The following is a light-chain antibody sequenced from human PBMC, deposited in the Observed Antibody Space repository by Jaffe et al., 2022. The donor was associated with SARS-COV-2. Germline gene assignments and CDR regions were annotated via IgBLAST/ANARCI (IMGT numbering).Light chain of an antibody. V-gene: IGKV1-39*01. Sequence: DIQMTQSPSSLSASVGDRVTITCRASQYISSFLNWYQQKPGKAPKLLISAASSLRSGVPSRFSGSESGTDFTLTISSLQPEDFATYFCQQGYSTPLTFGGGTKVEIE. J-gene: IGKJ4*01. CDR3: QQGYSTPLT. CDR2: AAS. CDR1: QYISSF.